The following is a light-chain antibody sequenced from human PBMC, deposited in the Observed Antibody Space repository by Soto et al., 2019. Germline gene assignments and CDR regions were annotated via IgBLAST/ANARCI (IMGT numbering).Light chain of an antibody. CDR3: CSYADRYKV. Sequence: QSALTQPRSVSGSPGQSVTISCTGTSSDVGRYNYVSWYQQHPGTAPKLLIYDVSQRPSGVPDRFSASKSGNTASLTISGLQDEDEADYYCCSYADRYKVFGGGTKLTVL. V-gene: IGLV2-11*01. J-gene: IGLJ2*01. CDR2: DVS. CDR1: SSDVGRYNY.